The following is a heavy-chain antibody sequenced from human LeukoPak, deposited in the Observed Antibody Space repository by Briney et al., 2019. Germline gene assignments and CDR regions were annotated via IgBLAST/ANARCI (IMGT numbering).Heavy chain of an antibody. CDR1: GFTFSNYW. CDR3: ARDGSYDSSGYWFDY. D-gene: IGHD3-22*01. V-gene: IGHV3-7*01. CDR2: IKQDGGEK. Sequence: GGSLRLSCAASGFTFSNYWMNWVRHAPGKGLEWVANIKQDGGEKSYVDSVKGRFTISRDNAKNTLYLQMNSLRAEDTAVYYCARDGSYDSSGYWFDYWGQGTLVTVSS. J-gene: IGHJ4*02.